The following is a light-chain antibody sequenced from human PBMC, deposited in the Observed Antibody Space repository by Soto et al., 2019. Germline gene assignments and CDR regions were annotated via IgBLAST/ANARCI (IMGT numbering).Light chain of an antibody. CDR2: DAS. J-gene: IGKJ2*01. V-gene: IGKV1-5*01. Sequence: DIQMTQSPSTLSASVGDRVTITCRASQSISSWLAWYQQKPGKAPKLLIDDASSLESGVPSRFSGSGSGTEFTLTISSLQHDDFATYYCQQYNSIPATFGQGTKLEIK. CDR3: QQYNSIPAT. CDR1: QSISSW.